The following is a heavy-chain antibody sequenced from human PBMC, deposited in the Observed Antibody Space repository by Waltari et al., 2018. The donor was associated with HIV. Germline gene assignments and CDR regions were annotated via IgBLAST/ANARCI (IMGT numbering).Heavy chain of an antibody. CDR3: ASHPVPFCGNRRCYGGF. Sequence: EVQLLESGGALVQPGESLRLSCAGSGFTFVSYAMSWVRQGPGEVGEWVSSISATGSTTYYSDSVKGRFTISRDNSKNTLSLQMNSLLVEDTAIYYCASHPVPFCGNRRCYGGFWGQGTLVTVSS. J-gene: IGHJ4*02. D-gene: IGHD2-21*01. CDR2: ISATGSTT. CDR1: GFTFVSYA. V-gene: IGHV3-23*01.